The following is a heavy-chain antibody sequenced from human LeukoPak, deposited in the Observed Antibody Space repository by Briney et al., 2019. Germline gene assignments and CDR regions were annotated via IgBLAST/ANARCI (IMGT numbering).Heavy chain of an antibody. V-gene: IGHV3-30-3*01. J-gene: IGHJ4*02. CDR3: AIEKVDTAMVRTGDY. Sequence: PGRSLRLSCAASGFTFSSYAMHWVRQAPGKGLEWVAVISYDGSNKYYADSVKGRFTISRDNSKNTLYLQMNSLRAEDTAVYYCAIEKVDTAMVRTGDYWGQGTLVTVSS. D-gene: IGHD5-18*01. CDR2: ISYDGSNK. CDR1: GFTFSSYA.